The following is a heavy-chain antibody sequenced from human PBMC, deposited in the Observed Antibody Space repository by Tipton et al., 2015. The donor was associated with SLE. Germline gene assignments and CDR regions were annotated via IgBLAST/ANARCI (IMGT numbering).Heavy chain of an antibody. J-gene: IGHJ4*02. CDR2: INHSGST. D-gene: IGHD3-16*01. CDR3: ARAGMITFGGIGY. Sequence: TLSLTCAVYGGSFSGYYWSWIRQSPGKGLEWIGEINHSGSTNYNPSLKSRVTISIDTSKNQFSLKLSSVTAADTAVYYCARAGMITFGGIGYWGQGSLVTVSS. V-gene: IGHV4-34*01. CDR1: GGSFSGYY.